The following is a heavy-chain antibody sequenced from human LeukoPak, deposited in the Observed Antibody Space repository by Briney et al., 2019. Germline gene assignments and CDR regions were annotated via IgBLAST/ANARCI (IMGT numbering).Heavy chain of an antibody. CDR1: GYTFTSYG. CDR2: ISAYNGNK. J-gene: IGHJ5*02. V-gene: IGHV1-18*01. D-gene: IGHD3-9*01. CDR3: ARGLGYRYDILTGYYIGNWFDP. Sequence: ASAKVSCKASGYTFTSYGISWVRQAPGQGLEWMGWISAYNGNKNYAQKLQGRVTMTTDTSTSTAYMELRSLRSDDTAVYYCARGLGYRYDILTGYYIGNWFDPWGQGTLVTVSS.